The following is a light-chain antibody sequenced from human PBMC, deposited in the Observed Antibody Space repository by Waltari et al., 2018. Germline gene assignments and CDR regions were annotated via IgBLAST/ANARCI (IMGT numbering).Light chain of an antibody. J-gene: IGKJ2*01. CDR2: WAS. V-gene: IGKV4-1*01. CDR3: QQYYRTPPT. Sequence: DIVMTQSPDSLAVSLGERATINCQSSQTVLYSSNNKNFLAWYKQKAGQPPKLLINWASTREFGVPDRFSGSGSGTDFTLTISSLQAEDVSVYYCQQYYRTPPTFGQGTKLEIK. CDR1: QTVLYSSNNKNF.